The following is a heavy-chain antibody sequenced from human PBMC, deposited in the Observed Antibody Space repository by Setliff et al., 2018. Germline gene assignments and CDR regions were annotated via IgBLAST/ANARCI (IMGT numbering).Heavy chain of an antibody. CDR3: ARDNTMGGATDY. D-gene: IGHD1-26*01. J-gene: IGHJ4*02. CDR2: LHTSGSI. V-gene: IGHV4-61*02. CDR1: GGSISSGTYY. Sequence: SETLSLTCTVSGGSISSGTYYWSWIRQPAGKGLEWIGRLHTSGSIDSNPSLKSRVTISVETSKNQFSLRLRSVTAADTAVYFCARDNTMGGATDYWGLGTLVTVSS.